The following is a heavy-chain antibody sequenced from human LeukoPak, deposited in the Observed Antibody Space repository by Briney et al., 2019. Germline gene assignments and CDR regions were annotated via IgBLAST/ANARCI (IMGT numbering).Heavy chain of an antibody. CDR1: GGSISSYY. CDR3: ARAGGSGDWFDP. Sequence: PSETLSLTCTVSGGSISSYYWSWVRQPPGKGLEWIGYIYYSGSTNYNPSLKSRVTISVDTSKNQFSLKLSSVTAADTAVYYCARAGGSGDWFDPWGQGTLVTVSS. CDR2: IYYSGST. J-gene: IGHJ5*02. D-gene: IGHD3-10*01. V-gene: IGHV4-59*01.